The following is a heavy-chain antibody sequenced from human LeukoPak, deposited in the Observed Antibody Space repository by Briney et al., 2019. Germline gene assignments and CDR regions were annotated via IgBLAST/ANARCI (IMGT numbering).Heavy chain of an antibody. D-gene: IGHD3-22*01. CDR1: GDSIRTSSYY. V-gene: IGHV4-39*01. CDR3: ARQFYHDSSGADY. J-gene: IGHJ4*02. Sequence: PSETLSLTCIVSGDSIRTSSYYWGWIRQPPGKGLEWIGSIYYSGSTYYNPSLKSRVAISMDTSKNQFSLKLSSVTAADTAMYYCARQFYHDSSGADYWGQGALVTVSS. CDR2: IYYSGST.